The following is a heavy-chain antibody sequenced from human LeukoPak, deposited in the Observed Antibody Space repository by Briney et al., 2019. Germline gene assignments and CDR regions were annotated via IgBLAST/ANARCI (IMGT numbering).Heavy chain of an antibody. CDR3: ARSQNYYGSGDY. V-gene: IGHV4-61*03. CDR1: GDSVSSPHSY. D-gene: IGHD3-10*01. Sequence: SETLSLSCSVSGDSVSSPHSYWTWIRQPPGKGLEWIGYIYYTGKTYYNPSLEGRVTILVDTSRNHFSVKLSSVTAADTAVYYCARSQNYYGSGDYWSQGTLVTVSS. J-gene: IGHJ4*02. CDR2: IYYTGKT.